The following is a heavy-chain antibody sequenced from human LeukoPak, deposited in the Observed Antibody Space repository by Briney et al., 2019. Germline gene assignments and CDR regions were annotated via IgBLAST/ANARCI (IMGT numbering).Heavy chain of an antibody. CDR3: ARYAWSEDDAFDI. CDR1: GYTFTSYA. D-gene: IGHD2-8*02. V-gene: IGHV1-18*01. CDR2: ISAHNGNT. Sequence: GASLKGSSKASGYTFTSYAISWVRQTPVQGLERMGWISAHNGNTNYAQKLQGRVTMTTDTSTSTAYMELRSLRSDDAAVYYCARYAWSEDDAFDIWGQGKMVTVSS. J-gene: IGHJ3*02.